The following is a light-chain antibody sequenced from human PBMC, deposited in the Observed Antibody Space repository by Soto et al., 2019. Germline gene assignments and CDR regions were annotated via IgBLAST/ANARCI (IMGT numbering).Light chain of an antibody. CDR1: QSISNF. CDR2: AAS. Sequence: DIQMTQSPSSLSASLGDRVTITCRASQSISNFLNWFQHKLGKAPKVLISAASTLQSGVPSRFSGSVSGTDFTLTISSLQTEDSASYYCQQYYNSVLTFRGGTKVDIK. J-gene: IGKJ4*01. V-gene: IGKV1-39*01. CDR3: QQYYNSVLT.